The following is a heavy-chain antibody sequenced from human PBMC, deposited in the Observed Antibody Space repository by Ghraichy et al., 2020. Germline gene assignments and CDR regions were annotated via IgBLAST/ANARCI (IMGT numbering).Heavy chain of an antibody. D-gene: IGHD6-19*01. CDR1: GYTFTSYG. CDR3: AREAGSSGWYGVYWFDP. Sequence: ASVKVSCKASGYTFTSYGISWVRQAPGQGLEWMGWISAYNGNTNYAQKLQGRVTMTTDTSTSTAYMELRSLRSDDTAVYYCAREAGSSGWYGVYWFDPWGQGTLVTVSS. V-gene: IGHV1-18*04. J-gene: IGHJ5*02. CDR2: ISAYNGNT.